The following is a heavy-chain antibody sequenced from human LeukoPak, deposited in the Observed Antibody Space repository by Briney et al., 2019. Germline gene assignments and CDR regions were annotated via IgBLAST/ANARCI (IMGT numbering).Heavy chain of an antibody. CDR2: IRGSGGTT. CDR1: GSSFSSYS. V-gene: IGHV3-23*01. CDR3: AKEPREYCSSTSCPNWIDP. J-gene: IGHJ5*02. D-gene: IGHD2-2*01. Sequence: PGRSLRLSCAASGSSFSSYSMSWVRQAPGGGVEWVSAIRGSGGTTYYADSVGGLFTISRDTPKNTLYLQMSSLRAEDTAVYYCAKEPREYCSSTSCPNWIDPWGQGTLVTVSS.